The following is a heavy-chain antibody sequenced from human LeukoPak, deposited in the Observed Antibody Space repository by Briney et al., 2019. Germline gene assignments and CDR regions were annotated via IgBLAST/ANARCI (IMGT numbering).Heavy chain of an antibody. CDR2: ISDSGST. Sequence: PSETLSLTCTVSGGSINNYYWSWIRQPPGKELEWIEYISDSGSTNYNPSLKSRVTISVDRSKNQFSLELTSVTAADTAVYYCARGYSSTWLFFDYWGQGTLVTVSS. CDR1: GGSINNYY. V-gene: IGHV4-59*13. J-gene: IGHJ4*02. D-gene: IGHD6-13*01. CDR3: ARGYSSTWLFFDY.